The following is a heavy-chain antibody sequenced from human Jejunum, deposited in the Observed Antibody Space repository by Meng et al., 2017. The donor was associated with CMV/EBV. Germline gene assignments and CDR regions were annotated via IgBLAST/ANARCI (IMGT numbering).Heavy chain of an antibody. J-gene: IGHJ4*02. D-gene: IGHD2-21*01. CDR3: ARHLRVGGDWMHY. CDR2: ISDNGITT. V-gene: IGHV3-11*01. Sequence: SGFTLSDYYMSWIRQAPGKGLEWISYISDNGITTYYVDSVKGRFTISRDNVKNSLYLQINNVSPEDTAVYYCARHLRVGGDWMHYWGQGTLVTVSS. CDR1: GFTLSDYY.